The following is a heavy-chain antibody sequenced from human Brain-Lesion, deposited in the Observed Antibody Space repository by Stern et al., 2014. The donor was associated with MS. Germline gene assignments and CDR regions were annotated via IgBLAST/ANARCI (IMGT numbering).Heavy chain of an antibody. Sequence: VQLVQSGPGLVKPSETLSLTCTVSGGSISSSTYYWAWIRQPPGKGLEWIGNIYYSGFTYYNPSLKIRVTISLDMSKNHFSLKLSSVTAADTAIYYCARHDSVPRPSQLYSARDRGPGYFDYWGQGTLVTVSS. CDR3: ARHDSVPRPSQLYSARDRGPGYFDY. J-gene: IGHJ4*02. CDR2: IYYSGFT. CDR1: GGSISSSTYY. D-gene: IGHD1-26*01. V-gene: IGHV4-39*01.